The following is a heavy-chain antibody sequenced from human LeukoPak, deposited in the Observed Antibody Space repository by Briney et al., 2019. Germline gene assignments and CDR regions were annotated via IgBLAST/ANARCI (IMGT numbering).Heavy chain of an antibody. J-gene: IGHJ4*02. Sequence: GGSLRLSCAVSGITLNNYGMTWVRQAPGKGLEWVAGISDTGGRTNYADSVKGRFTISRDNPKNTLYLQMNSLRAEDTAVYFCAKRGVVIRVILVGFHKEAYYFDSWGQGALVTVSS. D-gene: IGHD3-22*01. CDR3: AKRGVVIRVILVGFHKEAYYFDS. CDR2: ISDTGGRT. V-gene: IGHV3-23*01. CDR1: GITLNNYG.